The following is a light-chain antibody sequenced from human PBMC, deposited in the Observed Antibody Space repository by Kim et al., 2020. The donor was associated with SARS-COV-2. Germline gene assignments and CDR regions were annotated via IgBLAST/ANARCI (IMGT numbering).Light chain of an antibody. CDR3: QHYGSSPRT. J-gene: IGKJ3*01. CDR1: QSVSSSY. CDR2: AKS. Sequence: SPGERATLSCRASQSVSSSYLAWYQQKPGQPPRLLMYAKSSRATGIPDRFSGSGSGTDFTLTISRLEPEDFAVYYCQHYGSSPRTFGPGTKVDIK. V-gene: IGKV3-20*01.